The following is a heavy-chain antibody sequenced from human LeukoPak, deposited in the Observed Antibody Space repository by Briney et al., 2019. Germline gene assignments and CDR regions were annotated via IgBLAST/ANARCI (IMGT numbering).Heavy chain of an antibody. CDR3: AKEPWFQDY. CDR2: ISGSGANT. CDR1: GFTFTTYA. D-gene: IGHD3-10*01. Sequence: GGSLRVSCAASGFTFTTYAMSWVRQAPGKGLEWVSGISGSGANTYYAETAKGRVTISRDTSRSTLSMQMNSLRVEDTAVYYCAKEPWFQDYWGLGTLVTVSS. V-gene: IGHV3-23*01. J-gene: IGHJ4*02.